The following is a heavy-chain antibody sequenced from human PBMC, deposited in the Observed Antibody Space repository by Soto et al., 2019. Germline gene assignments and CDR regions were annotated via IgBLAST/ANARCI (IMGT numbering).Heavy chain of an antibody. D-gene: IGHD6-19*01. V-gene: IGHV3-23*01. CDR2: FSATSENT. CDR3: AKARDQQWVRLPFDY. Sequence: EVQLLESGGGLVQPGGSLRLSCVGSGFFFSSYTMTWVRQARGKGLEWVSSFSATSENTYYADSVRGRFTLSRDNSKNTLFLQMNSLTAADTAMYYCAKARDQQWVRLPFDYWGQGILVIVSS. CDR1: GFFFSSYT. J-gene: IGHJ4*02.